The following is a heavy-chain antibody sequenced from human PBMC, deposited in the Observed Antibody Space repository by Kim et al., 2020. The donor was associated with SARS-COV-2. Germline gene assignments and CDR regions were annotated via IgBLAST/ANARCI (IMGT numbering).Heavy chain of an antibody. V-gene: IGHV4-59*01. CDR3: ARERDYGDYLSWFDP. J-gene: IGHJ5*02. D-gene: IGHD4-17*01. Sequence: PSLKSRVTISVDTSKNQFSLKLSSVTAADTAVYYCARERDYGDYLSWFDPWGQGTLVTVSS.